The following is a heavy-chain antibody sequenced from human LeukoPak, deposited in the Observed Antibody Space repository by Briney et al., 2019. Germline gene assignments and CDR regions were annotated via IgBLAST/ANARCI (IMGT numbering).Heavy chain of an antibody. Sequence: PGGSLRLSCAASGFTFSSYSMNWVRQAPGKGLEWVSSISSSSSYIYYADSVKGRFTISRDNAKNSLYLQMNSLRAEDTAVYYCAPSSTYSSSWYGFDYWGQGTLVTVSS. D-gene: IGHD6-13*01. CDR3: APSSTYSSSWYGFDY. V-gene: IGHV3-21*01. CDR2: ISSSSSYI. J-gene: IGHJ4*02. CDR1: GFTFSSYS.